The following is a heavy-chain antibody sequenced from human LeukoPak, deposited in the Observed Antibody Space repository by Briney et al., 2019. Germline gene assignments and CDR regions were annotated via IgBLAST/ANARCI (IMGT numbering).Heavy chain of an antibody. CDR3: ARDSYNGSYYDP. J-gene: IGHJ5*02. CDR2: IIPMFGTA. D-gene: IGHD1-26*01. CDR1: GGTFSMYA. Sequence: SVTVSCKTSGGTFSMYAISWVRQAPGQGLEWMGRIIPMFGTAYYAQNFQDRVTIITDESTTIAYMRLSSLRFEDTAVYYCARDSYNGSYYDPWGQGTLDAVSS. V-gene: IGHV1-69*05.